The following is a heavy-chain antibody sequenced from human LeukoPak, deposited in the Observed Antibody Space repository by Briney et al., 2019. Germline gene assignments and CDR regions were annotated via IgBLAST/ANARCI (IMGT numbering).Heavy chain of an antibody. D-gene: IGHD3-9*01. CDR1: GYTFTINY. CDR3: ARGELRYFDWLLPNDY. Sequence: ASVKLSCKAFGYTFTINYMHWVRQAPGQGPEWMGWINPNSGGTNYAQKFQGRVTMTRDTSISTAYMELSRLRSDDTAVYYCARGELRYFDWLLPNDYWGQGTLVTVSA. CDR2: INPNSGGT. V-gene: IGHV1-2*02. J-gene: IGHJ4*02.